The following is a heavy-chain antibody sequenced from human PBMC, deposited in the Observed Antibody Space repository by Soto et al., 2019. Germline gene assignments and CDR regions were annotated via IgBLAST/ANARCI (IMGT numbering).Heavy chain of an antibody. CDR1: GFTVSSNY. J-gene: IGHJ4*02. D-gene: IGHD4-17*01. CDR3: ARDLLDYGGVGIDY. V-gene: IGHV3-66*01. CDR2: IYSGGST. Sequence: GGSLRLSCAASGFTVSSNYMSWVRQAPGKGLEWVSVIYSGGSTYYADSVKGRFTISRDNSKNTLYLQMNSLRAEDTAVYYCARDLLDYGGVGIDYWGRGSLVTVSA.